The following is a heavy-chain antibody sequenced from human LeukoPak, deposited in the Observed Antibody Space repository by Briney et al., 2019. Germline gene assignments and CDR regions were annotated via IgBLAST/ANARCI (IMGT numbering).Heavy chain of an antibody. CDR1: GGTFSSYA. J-gene: IGHJ6*02. V-gene: IGHV1-69*04. CDR2: IIPILGIA. CDR3: ARDRGEPTVTTEDGMDV. D-gene: IGHD4-17*01. Sequence: ASVKVSCKASGGTFSSYAISWVRQAPGQGLEWMGRIIPILGIANYAQKFQGRVTITADKSTSTAYMELSSLRSEDTAVYYCARDRGEPTVTTEDGMDVWGQGTTVTVSS.